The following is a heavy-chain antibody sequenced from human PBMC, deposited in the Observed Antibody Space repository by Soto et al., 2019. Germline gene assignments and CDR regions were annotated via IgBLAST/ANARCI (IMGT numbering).Heavy chain of an antibody. V-gene: IGHV4-34*01. J-gene: IGHJ5*02. Sequence: QVQLQQWGAGRLKPSETLSLTCAVYGGSFSGYYWSWIRQPPGKGLEWIGEINHSGSTNYNPSLKSRVTISVDTSKNQFSLKLSSVTAADTAVYYCARGGRGRRFDPWGQGTLVTVSS. CDR1: GGSFSGYY. CDR2: INHSGST. CDR3: ARGGRGRRFDP.